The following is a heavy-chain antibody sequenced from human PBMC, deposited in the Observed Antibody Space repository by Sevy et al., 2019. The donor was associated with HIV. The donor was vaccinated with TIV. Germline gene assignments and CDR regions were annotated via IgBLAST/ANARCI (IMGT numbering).Heavy chain of an antibody. CDR2: IYYSGST. CDR3: ARHTYYYVSSGYSHYVMDV. V-gene: IGHV4-39*01. J-gene: IGHJ6*01. CDR1: GGSISRSSYY. D-gene: IGHD3-22*01. Sequence: SETLSLTCTVSGGSISRSSYYWGWFRQPPGRGLEWIGNIYYSGSTSYNASLKSRVIISIDTSKNQFSLKLSSVTAADTAVYYCARHTYYYVSSGYSHYVMDVWGQGTTVTVSS.